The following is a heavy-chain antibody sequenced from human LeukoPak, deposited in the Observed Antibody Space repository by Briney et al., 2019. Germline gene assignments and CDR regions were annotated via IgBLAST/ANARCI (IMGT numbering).Heavy chain of an antibody. CDR3: ARGSHWNDRAFDY. D-gene: IGHD1-1*01. V-gene: IGHV4-34*01. CDR2: INHSGST. CDR1: GGSFSGYY. J-gene: IGHJ4*02. Sequence: SETLSLTCAVYGGSFSGYYWSWIRQPPGKGLEWIGEINHSGSTNYNPSLKSRVTISVDTSKNQFSLKLSSVTAADTAVYYCARGSHWNDRAFDYWGQGTLVTVSS.